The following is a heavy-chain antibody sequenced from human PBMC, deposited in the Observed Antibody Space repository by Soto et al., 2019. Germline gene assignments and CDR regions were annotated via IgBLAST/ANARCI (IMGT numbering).Heavy chain of an antibody. CDR3: AHRNIVTSGPDAFDV. D-gene: IGHD3-16*02. CDR1: GFSLTTNGVG. V-gene: IGHV2-5*02. J-gene: IGHJ3*01. CDR2: IYWDDDK. Sequence: QITLEESGPTLVKPTQTLTLTCTVSGFSLTTNGVGVAWIRQPPGKALECLALIYWDDDKRYNPSLQSRLTITRDTSKSQVVLTVTNVDPVDTATYYCAHRNIVTSGPDAFDVWGQGTMFSVSS.